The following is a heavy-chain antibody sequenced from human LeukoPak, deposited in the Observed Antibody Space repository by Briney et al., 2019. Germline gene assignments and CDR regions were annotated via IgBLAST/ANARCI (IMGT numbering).Heavy chain of an antibody. CDR2: IWYDGSNK. J-gene: IGHJ4*02. CDR1: GFTFSSYG. V-gene: IGHV3-33*01. Sequence: GGSLRLSCAASGFTFSSYGMHWVRQAPGKGLEWVAVIWYDGSNKYYADSVKGRFTISRDNSKNTLYLQMNSLRAEDTAVYYCARDYGSGSRVFDYWGQGTLVTVSS. D-gene: IGHD3-10*01. CDR3: ARDYGSGSRVFDY.